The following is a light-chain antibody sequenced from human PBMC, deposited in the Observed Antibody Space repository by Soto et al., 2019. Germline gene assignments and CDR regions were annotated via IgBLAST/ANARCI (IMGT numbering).Light chain of an antibody. CDR2: DAS. CDR1: QSISSW. V-gene: IGKV1-5*01. J-gene: IGKJ1*01. Sequence: IRLTKSPSALSASVGDRVTRGCRASQSISSWLAWYQQKPGKAPKLLIYDASSLESGVPSRVSGSGSGTQFTFTIDSLQPDDFATYYCKEYKSYPWTFGQGTKVDI. CDR3: KEYKSYPWT.